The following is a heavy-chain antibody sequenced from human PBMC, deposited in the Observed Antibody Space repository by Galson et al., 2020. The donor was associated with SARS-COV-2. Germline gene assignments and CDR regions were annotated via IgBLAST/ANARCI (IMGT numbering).Heavy chain of an antibody. CDR3: ARDSLVVAANDY. Sequence: TGGSLRLSCAASGFTFSSYWMHWVRQAPGKGLVWVSRINTDGSSTTYADSVKGRFTISRDNAKKTLYLQMNSLRAEDTAVYYCARDSLVVAANDYWGHGTLCTVSS. CDR1: GFTFSSYW. V-gene: IGHV3-74*01. D-gene: IGHD2-15*01. J-gene: IGHJ4*01. CDR2: INTDGSST.